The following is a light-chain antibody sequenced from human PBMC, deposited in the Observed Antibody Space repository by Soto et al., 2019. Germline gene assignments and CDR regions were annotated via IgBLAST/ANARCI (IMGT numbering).Light chain of an antibody. J-gene: IGKJ1*01. Sequence: EIVLTQSPGTLSLSPGERATLSCRASQTIKSTSLAWYQQRPGQAPSLLIYGASSRATGIPDKFSGSGSGTDFTLALSRLEPEDSAVYYCQQYGSAPRTFGQWTQVEI. V-gene: IGKV3-20*01. CDR2: GAS. CDR1: QTIKSTS. CDR3: QQYGSAPRT.